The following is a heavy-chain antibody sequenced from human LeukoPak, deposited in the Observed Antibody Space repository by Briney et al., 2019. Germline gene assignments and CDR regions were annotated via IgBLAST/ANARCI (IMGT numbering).Heavy chain of an antibody. CDR3: ARELWGLGYVPDY. D-gene: IGHD2-21*01. CDR1: GYTFTGYY. J-gene: IGHJ4*02. CDR2: INPNSGNT. V-gene: IGHV1-18*04. Sequence: ASVKVSCKASGYTFTGYYMHWVRQAPGQGLEWMGWINPNSGNTNYAQKLQGRVTMTTDTSTSTAYMELRSLRSDDTAVYYCARELWGLGYVPDYWGQGTLVTVSS.